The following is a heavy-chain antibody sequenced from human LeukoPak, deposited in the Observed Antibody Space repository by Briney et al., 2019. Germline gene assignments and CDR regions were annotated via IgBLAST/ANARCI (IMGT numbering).Heavy chain of an antibody. D-gene: IGHD1-26*01. CDR3: AGEVGGSWFDP. CDR1: GGSISSGSHY. J-gene: IGHJ5*02. Sequence: SETLSLTCTVSGGSISSGSHYWSWIRQPAGKGLEWIGRIYSSGYTNYNPSLKSRVTISLDTSKNQFSLNLSSVTAADTAVYYCAGEVGGSWFDPWGLGTLVTVSS. CDR2: IYSSGYT. V-gene: IGHV4-61*02.